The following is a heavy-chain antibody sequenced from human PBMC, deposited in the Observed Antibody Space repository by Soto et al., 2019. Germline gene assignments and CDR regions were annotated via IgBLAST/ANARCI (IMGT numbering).Heavy chain of an antibody. CDR1: GGSISSGGYY. D-gene: IGHD3-10*01. CDR2: IYYSGST. V-gene: IGHV4-31*03. CDR3: ARGPMVRDCYYYKDV. J-gene: IGHJ6*03. Sequence: SETLSLTCTVSGGSISSGGYYWSWIRQHPGKGLEWIGYIYYSGSTYYNPSLKSRVTISVDTSKNQFSLKLSSVTAADTAVYYCARGPMVRDCYYYKDVWGKGTTVTV.